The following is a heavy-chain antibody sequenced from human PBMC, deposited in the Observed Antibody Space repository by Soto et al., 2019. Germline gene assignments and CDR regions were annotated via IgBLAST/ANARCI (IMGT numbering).Heavy chain of an antibody. J-gene: IGHJ4*02. CDR2: SSDSGDKT. D-gene: IGHD3-3*02. CDR3: ARVVGFLDPFDY. Sequence: EVQLLESGGGLVQAGESLRLSCAASEFTFSSHAMSWVRQASGKGLEWVSVSSDSGDKTYYADSVKGRFTIPRDNSKNTVYLQMNSLRAEDTAVYYCARVVGFLDPFDYWGQGTLVTVSS. CDR1: EFTFSSHA. V-gene: IGHV3-23*01.